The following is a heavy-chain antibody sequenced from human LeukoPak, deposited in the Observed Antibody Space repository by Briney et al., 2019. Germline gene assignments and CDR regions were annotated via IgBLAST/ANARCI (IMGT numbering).Heavy chain of an antibody. V-gene: IGHV1-18*04. CDR1: GYTFTSYG. Sequence: GSVKVSCKASGYTFTSYGISWVRQAPGQGLEWMGWISAYNGNTNYAQKLQGRVTMTTDTSTSTAYMELRSLRSDDTAVYYCARDRKVAAAEAEYFQHWGEGTLVTVSS. CDR3: ARDRKVAAAEAEYFQH. D-gene: IGHD6-13*01. CDR2: ISAYNGNT. J-gene: IGHJ1*01.